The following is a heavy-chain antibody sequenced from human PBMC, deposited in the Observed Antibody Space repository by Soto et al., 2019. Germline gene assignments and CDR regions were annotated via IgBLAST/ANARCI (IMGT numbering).Heavy chain of an antibody. CDR2: IYHSGST. V-gene: IGHV4-30-2*01. CDR3: ARDPITMVRGVIITRYCYGMDV. Sequence: SETLSLTCAVSGGSISSGGYSWSWIRQPPGRGLEWIGYIYHSGSTYYNPSLKSRVTISVDRSKNQFSLKLSSVTAADTAVYYCARDPITMVRGVIITRYCYGMDVWGQGTTVTVSS. J-gene: IGHJ6*02. D-gene: IGHD3-10*01. CDR1: GGSISSGGYS.